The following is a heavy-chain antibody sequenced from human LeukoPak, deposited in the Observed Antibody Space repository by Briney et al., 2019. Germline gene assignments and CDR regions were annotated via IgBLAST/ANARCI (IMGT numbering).Heavy chain of an antibody. Sequence: GGSLRLSCAASGFTFSSYSMNWVRQAPGKGLEWVSYISSSSSYIYYADSVKGRFTISRDNAKNSLYLQMNSLRAEDTAVYYCAKASRFLEWSDAFDIWGQGTMVTVSS. V-gene: IGHV3-21*05. J-gene: IGHJ3*02. CDR2: ISSSSSYI. D-gene: IGHD3-3*01. CDR3: AKASRFLEWSDAFDI. CDR1: GFTFSSYS.